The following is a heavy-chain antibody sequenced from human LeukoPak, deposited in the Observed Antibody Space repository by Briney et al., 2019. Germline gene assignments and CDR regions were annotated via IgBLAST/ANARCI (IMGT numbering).Heavy chain of an antibody. Sequence: SETLSLTCTVSGVSISSYYWTWIRQSAGKGLEWIGRIYTSGSTYYNPSLKSRVTMSVDTSKNQFSLKLSSVTAADTAVYYCARDNYYYDSSGSQPFDYWGQGTLVTVSS. CDR3: ARDNYYYDSSGSQPFDY. J-gene: IGHJ4*02. D-gene: IGHD3-22*01. CDR2: IYTSGST. V-gene: IGHV4-4*07. CDR1: GVSISSYY.